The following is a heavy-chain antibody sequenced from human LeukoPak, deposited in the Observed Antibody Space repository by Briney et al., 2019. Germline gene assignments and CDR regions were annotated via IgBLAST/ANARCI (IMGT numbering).Heavy chain of an antibody. CDR1: GFTVSSNY. CDR2: VYSGGST. Sequence: GGSLRLSCAASGFTVSSNYMSWVRQAPGKGLEWVSVVYSGGSTYYAESVKGRFTISRDNSKNTLFLQMNGLRAEDTAVYYCARGSSGTYDMGYWGQGTLVTVSS. CDR3: ARGSSGTYDMGY. D-gene: IGHD1-26*01. J-gene: IGHJ4*02. V-gene: IGHV3-66*01.